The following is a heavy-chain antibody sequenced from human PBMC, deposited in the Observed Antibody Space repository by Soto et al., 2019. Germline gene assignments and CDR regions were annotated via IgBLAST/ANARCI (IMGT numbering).Heavy chain of an antibody. D-gene: IGHD6-19*01. Sequence: QVQLVPAAAEVGRPGTSVKVSCKASGYTFTTIRLSSVRQAPGQGLEWMGWISPHNGDTQDAQKFQGRVTLTADTSTTTAYMEVRRLRPDDTAVFYGASDRIGWYYFWGQGTFGTVSS. V-gene: IGHV1-18*01. CDR2: ISPHNGDT. CDR1: GYTFTTIR. J-gene: IGHJ4*02. CDR3: ASDRIGWYYF.